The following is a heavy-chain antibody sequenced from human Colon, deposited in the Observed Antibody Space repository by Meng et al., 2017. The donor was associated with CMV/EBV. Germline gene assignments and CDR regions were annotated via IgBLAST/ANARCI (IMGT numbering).Heavy chain of an antibody. J-gene: IGHJ4*02. CDR2: ISGAGGNT. CDR3: AVFDY. Sequence: GESLKISCQASGFIFSDYVMTWVRQAPGKGLEWVASISGAGGNTNYADSVKGRFTISRAKSKNALYLQMNSLRAEDTAVYYCAVFDYWGQGTLVTVSS. V-gene: IGHV3-23*01. CDR1: GFIFSDYV.